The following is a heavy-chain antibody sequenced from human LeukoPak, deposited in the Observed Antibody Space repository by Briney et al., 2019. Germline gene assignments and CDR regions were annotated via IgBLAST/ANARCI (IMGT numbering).Heavy chain of an antibody. Sequence: EPGGSLRLSCAVSGFTFSSFGMSWVRQAPGKGLEWVSVISGSGGSTYYADSVKGRFTISRDNSKNTLYLQMNSLRAEDTAVYYCANEGKKNFDWLLYSRGAFDIWGQGTMVTVSS. D-gene: IGHD3-9*01. CDR2: ISGSGGST. J-gene: IGHJ3*02. CDR3: ANEGKKNFDWLLYSRGAFDI. V-gene: IGHV3-23*01. CDR1: GFTFSSFG.